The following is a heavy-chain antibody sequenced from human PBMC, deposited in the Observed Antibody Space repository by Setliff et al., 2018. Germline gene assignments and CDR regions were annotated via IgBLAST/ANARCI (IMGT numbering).Heavy chain of an antibody. CDR1: GFTFSSFW. Sequence: GGSLRLSCAASGFTFSSFWVSWVRQAPGKGLEWISKISGSGITIYYADSVRGRFTISRDNAKNSLYLQMNSLRAEDTAVYYCARDGVSYGMDVWGQGTTVTVSS. CDR3: ARDGVSYGMDV. V-gene: IGHV3-48*04. CDR2: ISGSGITI. J-gene: IGHJ6*02.